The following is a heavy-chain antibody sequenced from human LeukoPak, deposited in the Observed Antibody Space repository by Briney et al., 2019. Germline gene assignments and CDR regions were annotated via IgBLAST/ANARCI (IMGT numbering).Heavy chain of an antibody. CDR2: ISAYNGNT. J-gene: IGHJ4*02. CDR3: ERAAYYDYVWGSYRYASPLDY. V-gene: IGHV1-18*01. D-gene: IGHD3-16*02. CDR1: GYTFTSYG. Sequence: ASVKVSCKASGYTFTSYGISWVRQAPGQGLEWMGWISAYNGNTNYAQKLQGRVTMTTDTSTSTAYMELRSLRSDDTAVYYCERAAYYDYVWGSYRYASPLDYWGQGTLVTVSS.